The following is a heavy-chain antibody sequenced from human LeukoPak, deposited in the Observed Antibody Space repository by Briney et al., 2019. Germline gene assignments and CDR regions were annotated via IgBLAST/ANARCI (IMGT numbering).Heavy chain of an antibody. V-gene: IGHV3-23*01. D-gene: IGHD6-13*01. CDR1: GFTFSSYS. J-gene: IGHJ4*02. Sequence: GGSLRLSCAASGFTFSSYSITWVRQPPGKGLEWVSGISGSGSSTYYADSVKGRFTISRDNSKNTVNLQMNTLRAEDTAVYYCAKGISATKPYYADYWGQGTLVTVSS. CDR3: AKGISATKPYYADY. CDR2: ISGSGSST.